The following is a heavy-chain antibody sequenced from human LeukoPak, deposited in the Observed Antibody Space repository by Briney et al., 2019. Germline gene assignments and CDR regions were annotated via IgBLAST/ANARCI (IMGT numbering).Heavy chain of an antibody. D-gene: IGHD6-13*01. V-gene: IGHV3-23*01. Sequence: PGGSLRLSCAASGFTFSSYAMSWVRQAPGKGLEWVSAISGSGGSTYYADSVKGRFTISRDNSKNTLYLQMNSLRAEDTAVYYCAKMSSSWHLGFVDYWGQGTLVTVSS. CDR1: GFTFSSYA. J-gene: IGHJ4*02. CDR3: AKMSSSWHLGFVDY. CDR2: ISGSGGST.